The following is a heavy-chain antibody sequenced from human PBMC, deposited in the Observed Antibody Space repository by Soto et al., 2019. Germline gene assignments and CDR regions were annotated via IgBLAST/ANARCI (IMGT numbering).Heavy chain of an antibody. Sequence: KPGGSLRLSCAASGFTFSDSYVSWFRQAPGKGLEWVSYISSSGSTIYYADSVKGRFTISRVNAKNSLYLQMNSLRAEDTAVYYCARFPDSSGWYHDAFDIWGQGTMVTVSS. J-gene: IGHJ3*02. CDR2: ISSSGSTI. CDR3: ARFPDSSGWYHDAFDI. CDR1: GFTFSDSY. V-gene: IGHV3-11*01. D-gene: IGHD6-19*01.